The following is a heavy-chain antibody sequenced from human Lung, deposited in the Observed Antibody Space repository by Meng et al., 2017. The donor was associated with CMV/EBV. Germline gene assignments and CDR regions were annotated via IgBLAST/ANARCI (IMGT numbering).Heavy chain of an antibody. CDR1: GFTCRSCA. V-gene: IGHV3-23*01. J-gene: IGHJ4*02. D-gene: IGHD3-3*01. Sequence: ASGFTCRSCALRRVRHAPGKGLVWVSAISGSGGSPYYADSVKGRFTISRDTSKHTLYLQMNSLRAEDTAVYYCAKVGAYYDFWSFDYWGQGTLVTVSS. CDR3: AKVGAYYDFWSFDY. CDR2: ISGSGGSP.